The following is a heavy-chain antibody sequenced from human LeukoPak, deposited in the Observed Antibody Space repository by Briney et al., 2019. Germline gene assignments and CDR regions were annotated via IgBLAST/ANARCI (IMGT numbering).Heavy chain of an antibody. CDR1: GFTFSSYA. CDR3: AKLGTKSGSYYQYYFDY. V-gene: IGHV3-23*01. Sequence: PGGSLRLSCAASGFTFSSYAMSWVRQAPGKGLEWVSAISGSGGSTYYADSVKGRFTISRDNSKNTLYLQMNSLRAEDTAVYYCAKLGTKSGSYYQYYFDYWGQGTLVTVSS. D-gene: IGHD3-10*01. CDR2: ISGSGGST. J-gene: IGHJ4*02.